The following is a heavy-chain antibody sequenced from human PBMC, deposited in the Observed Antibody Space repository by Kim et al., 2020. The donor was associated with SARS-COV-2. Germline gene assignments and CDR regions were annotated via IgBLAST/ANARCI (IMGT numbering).Heavy chain of an antibody. V-gene: IGHV3-74*01. Sequence: AGTVKSRLTSSRDTAKSPLYLQMNSLRAEDTAVYYCARGHLGELSSNDYWGQGTLVTVSS. D-gene: IGHD3-16*02. J-gene: IGHJ4*02. CDR3: ARGHLGELSSNDY.